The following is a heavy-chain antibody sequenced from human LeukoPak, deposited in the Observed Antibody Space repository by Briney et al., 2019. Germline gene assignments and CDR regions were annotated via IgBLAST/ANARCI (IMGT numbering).Heavy chain of an antibody. Sequence: ASVKVSCKASGGTSSSYAISWVRQAPGQGLEWMGGIIPIFGTANYAQKFQGRVTITADESTSTAYMELSSLRSEDTAVYYCARGPRRLLWFGELLVSWGQGTLVTVSS. D-gene: IGHD3-10*01. CDR1: GGTSSSYA. CDR3: ARGPRRLLWFGELLVS. V-gene: IGHV1-69*13. J-gene: IGHJ4*02. CDR2: IIPIFGTA.